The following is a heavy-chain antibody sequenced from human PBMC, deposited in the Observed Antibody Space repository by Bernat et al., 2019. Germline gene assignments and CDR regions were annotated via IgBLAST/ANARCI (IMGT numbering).Heavy chain of an antibody. CDR1: GGSISSGGYY. D-gene: IGHD3-10*01. Sequence: QVQLQESGPGLVKPSQTLSLTCTVSGGSISSGGYYWSWIRQHPGKGLEWIGYIYYSGSTYYNPSLKSRVTISVDTSKNQFSLKLSSVTAADPAVYYCARVRLGTMVRGVIDYWGQGTLVTVSS. CDR2: IYYSGST. CDR3: ARVRLGTMVRGVIDY. J-gene: IGHJ4*02. V-gene: IGHV4-31*03.